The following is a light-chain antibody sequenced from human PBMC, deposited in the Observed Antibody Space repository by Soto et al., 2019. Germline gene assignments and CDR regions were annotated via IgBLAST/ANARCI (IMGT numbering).Light chain of an antibody. Sequence: EIVMTQSPGTPSVSPGERASLSCRASQSISNNLAWYQQKPGQAPRLLIYGASTRATGIPARFSGSGSGTEFTLNITSLQSEYIAVYYCQQYDTWLVWTFGQGTKVDIK. V-gene: IGKV3-15*01. J-gene: IGKJ1*01. CDR2: GAS. CDR1: QSISNN. CDR3: QQYDTWLVWT.